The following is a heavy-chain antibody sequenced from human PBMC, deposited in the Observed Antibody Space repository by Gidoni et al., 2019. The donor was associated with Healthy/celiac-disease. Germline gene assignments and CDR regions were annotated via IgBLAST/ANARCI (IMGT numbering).Heavy chain of an antibody. CDR1: GFTFSSYS. V-gene: IGHV3-21*01. CDR3: ARYRGIRAFDI. D-gene: IGHD5-18*01. CDR2: ISSSSSYI. Sequence: EVQLVESGGGLVKPGGSLRLSCAASGFTFSSYSMKWVRQAPGKGLEWVSSISSSSSYIYYADSVKGRFTISRDNAKNSLYLQMNSLRAEDTAVYYCARYRGIRAFDIWGQGTMVTVSS. J-gene: IGHJ3*02.